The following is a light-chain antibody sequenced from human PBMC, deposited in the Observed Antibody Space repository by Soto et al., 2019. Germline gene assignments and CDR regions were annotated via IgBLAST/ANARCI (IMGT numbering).Light chain of an antibody. Sequence: QSVLTQLPSASASLGASIKLTCTLSSGYSHYAIAWHQQQPEKGPRYLMKVNGDGSHQKGDGIPDRFSGSKSRGDCYLTISSLQAEDEADYYCQSWGAGLRVFGGGTKLTVL. V-gene: IGLV4-69*01. CDR3: QSWGAGLRV. J-gene: IGLJ2*01. CDR1: SGYSHYA. CDR2: VNGDGSH.